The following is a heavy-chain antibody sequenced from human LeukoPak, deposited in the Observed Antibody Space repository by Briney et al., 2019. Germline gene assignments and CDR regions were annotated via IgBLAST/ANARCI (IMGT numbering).Heavy chain of an antibody. CDR1: GGSISTYY. Sequence: SETLSLTCTVSGGSISTYYWSWIRQPPGKGLEWIAYIYYNGNTNYNPSLKSRVTISVDTSKNQFSLRLSSLTAADTAVYYCARHKSSGTYPLDYWGQGILVTVSS. D-gene: IGHD3-10*01. CDR3: ARHKSSGTYPLDY. J-gene: IGHJ4*02. V-gene: IGHV4-59*08. CDR2: IYYNGNT.